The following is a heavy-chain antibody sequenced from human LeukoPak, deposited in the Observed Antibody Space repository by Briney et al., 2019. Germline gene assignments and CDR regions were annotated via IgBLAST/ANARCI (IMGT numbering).Heavy chain of an antibody. Sequence: GGSLRLSCTASGFTFNIYAMSWVRQAPGQGLEWVSGITGSGGTTYYADSVKGRFTISRDNSKNTLYLQMNSLRAEDTAAYYCARGGSGRSFDYWGQGTLVTVSS. CDR1: GFTFNIYA. CDR2: ITGSGGTT. J-gene: IGHJ4*02. CDR3: ARGGSGRSFDY. V-gene: IGHV3-23*01. D-gene: IGHD3-10*01.